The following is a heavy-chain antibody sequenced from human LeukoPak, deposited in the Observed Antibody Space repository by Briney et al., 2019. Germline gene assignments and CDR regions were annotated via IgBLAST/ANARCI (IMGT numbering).Heavy chain of an antibody. V-gene: IGHV5-51*01. Sequence: GESLKISCKGSGYSFTSYWIGWVRQMPGKGLEWMGIIYPGDSDTRYSPSFQGQVTISADKSISTAYLQWSSLKASDTAMYYCARLSRVKNVTKNYYYYYMDVWGKGTTVTVSS. CDR3: ARLSRVKNVTKNYYYYYMDV. D-gene: IGHD2/OR15-2a*01. J-gene: IGHJ6*03. CDR2: IYPGDSDT. CDR1: GYSFTSYW.